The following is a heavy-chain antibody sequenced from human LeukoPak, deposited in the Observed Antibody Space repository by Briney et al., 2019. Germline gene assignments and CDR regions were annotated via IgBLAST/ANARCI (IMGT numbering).Heavy chain of an antibody. CDR2: ISGSGGST. CDR3: AKDRESYGSGSDQNFDY. V-gene: IGHV3-23*01. J-gene: IGHJ4*02. Sequence: QPGGSLILSCAASGLTFSSYAMSWVRQAPGKGLEWVSGISGSGGSTYYADSVKGRFTISRDNSKNTLHLQMNSLRAEDTAVYYCAKDRESYGSGSDQNFDYWGQGTLVTVSS. CDR1: GLTFSSYA. D-gene: IGHD3-10*01.